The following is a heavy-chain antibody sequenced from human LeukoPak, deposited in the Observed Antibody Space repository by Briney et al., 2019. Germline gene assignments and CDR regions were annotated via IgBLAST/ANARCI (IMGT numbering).Heavy chain of an antibody. CDR1: EFTLSRYS. V-gene: IGHV3-21*01. CDR3: ARSGYCGGDCYSYYYYYMDV. J-gene: IGHJ6*03. Sequence: GGSLRLSCAASEFTLSRYSMHWVRQAPGQGLEWVSSISSSGTYIYYADSVKGRFTISRDNAKKPLFLQMHGLRAEDTAVYYCARSGYCGGDCYSYYYYYMDVWGKGTTVTVS. D-gene: IGHD2-21*02. CDR2: ISSSGTYI.